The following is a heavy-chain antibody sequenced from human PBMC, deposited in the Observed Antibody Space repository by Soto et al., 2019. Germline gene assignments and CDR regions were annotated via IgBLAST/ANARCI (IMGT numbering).Heavy chain of an antibody. CDR3: ARADCSGGSCTTNWFDP. D-gene: IGHD2-15*01. CDR2: INPSGGST. J-gene: IGHJ5*02. V-gene: IGHV1-46*03. CDR1: GYTFTSYY. Sequence: QVQLVQSGAEVKKPGASVKVSCKASGYTFTSYYMHWVRQAPGQGLEWMGIINPSGGSTSYAQKFQGRVTMTRDTSTSTVYMELSSLRSADTAVYYCARADCSGGSCTTNWFDPWGQGTLVTVSS.